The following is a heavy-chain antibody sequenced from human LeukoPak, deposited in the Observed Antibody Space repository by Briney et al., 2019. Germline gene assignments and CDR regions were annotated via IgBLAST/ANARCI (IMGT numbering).Heavy chain of an antibody. Sequence: ASVKVSCKASGYTFTSYGISWVRQAPGQGLEWMGWISAYNGNTNYAQKLQGRVTMTTNTSTSTAYMELRSLRSDDTAVYYCAYNAVAGTNWFDPWGQGTLVTVSS. CDR3: AYNAVAGTNWFDP. V-gene: IGHV1-18*01. CDR1: GYTFTSYG. J-gene: IGHJ5*02. CDR2: ISAYNGNT. D-gene: IGHD6-19*01.